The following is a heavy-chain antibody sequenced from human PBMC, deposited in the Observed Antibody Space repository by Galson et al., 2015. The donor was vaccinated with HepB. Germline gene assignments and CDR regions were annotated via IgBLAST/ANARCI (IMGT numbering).Heavy chain of an antibody. D-gene: IGHD6-19*01. CDR2: IYYSGST. J-gene: IGHJ5*02. V-gene: IGHV4-39*01. Sequence: ETLSLTCTVSGGSISSSSYYWGWIRQPPGKGLEWIGSIYYSGSTYYNPSLKSRVTISVDTSKNQFSLKLSSVTAADTAVYYCARLTPPEQWLTTTWFDLWGQGALVTVSS. CDR3: ARLTPPEQWLTTTWFDL. CDR1: GGSISSSSYY.